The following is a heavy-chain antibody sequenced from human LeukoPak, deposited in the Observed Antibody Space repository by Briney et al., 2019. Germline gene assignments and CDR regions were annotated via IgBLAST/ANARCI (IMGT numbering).Heavy chain of an antibody. CDR3: ARHSGDTAGDY. CDR1: GGSINSNTYY. D-gene: IGHD5-18*01. V-gene: IGHV4-39*01. J-gene: IGHJ4*02. CDR2: IYYGGGT. Sequence: PSETLSLTCTVSGGSINSNTYYWGWIRQPPGKGLEWIGSIYYGGGTYYTPSLKSRVTISVDTSKNQFSLKVSSVTAADTAVYYCARHSGDTAGDYWGQGTLVTVSS.